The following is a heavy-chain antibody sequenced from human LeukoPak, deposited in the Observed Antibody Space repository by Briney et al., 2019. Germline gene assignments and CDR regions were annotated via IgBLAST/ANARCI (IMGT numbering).Heavy chain of an antibody. CDR3: TKDRRGPAAGTWYFDS. V-gene: IGHV3-23*01. D-gene: IGHD6-13*01. Sequence: GGSLRLSCAASGFTFTSYAMGWVRQAPGRGLEWVSSITAIDGRTYYADSVRGRFTISRDNSKNTVYLQLDSLRAGDTAIYYCTKDRRGPAAGTWYFDSWGQGTLVTVSS. CDR1: GFTFTSYA. J-gene: IGHJ4*02. CDR2: ITAIDGRT.